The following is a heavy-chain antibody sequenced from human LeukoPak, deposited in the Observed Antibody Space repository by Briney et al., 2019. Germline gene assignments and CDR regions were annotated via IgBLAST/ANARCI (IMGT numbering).Heavy chain of an antibody. CDR1: GGTFSSYA. Sequence: GSSVRVSCKASGGTFSSYAISWVRQAPGQGLEWMGGIIPIFGTANYAQKFQGRVTITADKSTSTAYMKLSSLRSAATAVYYCAFGGYDILTGYLDAFDIWGQGTMVTVSS. J-gene: IGHJ3*02. CDR3: AFGGYDILTGYLDAFDI. V-gene: IGHV1-69*06. CDR2: IIPIFGTA. D-gene: IGHD3-9*01.